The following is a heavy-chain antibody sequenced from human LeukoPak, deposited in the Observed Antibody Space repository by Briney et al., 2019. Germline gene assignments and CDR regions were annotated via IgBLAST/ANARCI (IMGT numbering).Heavy chain of an antibody. CDR1: DFTFSSYT. J-gene: IGHJ4*02. CDR2: ISSSNNFI. CDR3: ARDYDSSGYFDY. D-gene: IGHD3-22*01. Sequence: PGGSLRLSCVASDFTFSSYTMNWVRQAPGKGLEWVSSISSSNNFIYYADSVKGRFTISRDNAKNSLYLHMNSLRAEDTAIYYCARDYDSSGYFDYWGQGTLVTVSS. V-gene: IGHV3-21*01.